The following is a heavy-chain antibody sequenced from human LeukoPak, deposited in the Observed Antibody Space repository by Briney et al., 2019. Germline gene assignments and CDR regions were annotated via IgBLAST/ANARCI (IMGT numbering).Heavy chain of an antibody. J-gene: IGHJ4*02. CDR2: ISGSGGST. Sequence: GGSLRLSCAASGFTFSSYAMSWVRQAPGKGLEWASAISGSGGSTYYADSVKGRFTISRDNSKNTLYLQMNSLRAEDTAVYYCAKDQGVVPAAISDYWGQGTLVTVSS. V-gene: IGHV3-23*01. D-gene: IGHD2-2*02. CDR1: GFTFSSYA. CDR3: AKDQGVVPAAISDY.